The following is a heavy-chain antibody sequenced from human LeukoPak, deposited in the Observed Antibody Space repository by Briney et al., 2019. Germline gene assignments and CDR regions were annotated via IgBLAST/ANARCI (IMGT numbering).Heavy chain of an antibody. CDR3: ERDRQSLVPAATSYWFDP. D-gene: IGHD2-2*01. CDR2: IYTSGST. J-gene: IGHJ5*02. CDR1: GGSISSYY. Sequence: SETLSLTCTVSGGSISSYYWSWIRQPAGKGLEWIGRIYTSGSTNYNPSLKSRVTISVDKSKNQFSLKLSSVTAADTAVYYCERDRQSLVPAATSYWFDPWGQGTLVTVSS. V-gene: IGHV4-4*07.